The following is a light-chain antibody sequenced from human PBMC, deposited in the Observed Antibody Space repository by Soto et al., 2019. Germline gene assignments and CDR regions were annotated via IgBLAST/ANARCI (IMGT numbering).Light chain of an antibody. CDR3: QQYNKWPQT. CDR2: GAS. CDR1: QSVSID. Sequence: MGVRKSSATVPVSTGERVTLSCRASQSVSIDLAWYQQKPGQAPRLLIYGASTRATDIPPSFTGSGSGTEYTLTISSLQSEDIAVYYCQQYNKWPQTVGQGTKVDIK. V-gene: IGKV3-15*01. J-gene: IGKJ1*01.